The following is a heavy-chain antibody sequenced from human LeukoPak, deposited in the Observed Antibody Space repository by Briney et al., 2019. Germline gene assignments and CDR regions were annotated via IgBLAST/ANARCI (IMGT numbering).Heavy chain of an antibody. Sequence: GGSLRLSCAASGFIFSSCAMHWVRQAPGKGLEWVAVISYDGSNKYYADSVKGRFTSSRDNSKNTLYLQMNSLRAEDTAIYYCARAHPRYISDWNGLYWGQGTLVTVSS. V-gene: IGHV3-30-3*01. CDR3: ARAHPRYISDWNGLY. D-gene: IGHD6-19*01. CDR2: ISYDGSNK. CDR1: GFIFSSCA. J-gene: IGHJ4*02.